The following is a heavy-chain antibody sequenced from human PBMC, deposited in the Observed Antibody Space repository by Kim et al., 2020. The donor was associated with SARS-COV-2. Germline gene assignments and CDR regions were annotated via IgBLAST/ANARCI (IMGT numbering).Heavy chain of an antibody. CDR3: ARGKVVVAATSAAFHFDP. Sequence: SETLSLTCAVYGGSFSGYYWSWIRQPPGKGLEWLEEINHSASTNYNPSLKSRVTISVDTSKNQFSLKLSSVTAADTAVYYCARGKVVVAATSAAFHFDP. J-gene: IGHJ5*02. D-gene: IGHD2-15*01. CDR1: GGSFSGYY. CDR2: INHSAST. V-gene: IGHV4-34*01.